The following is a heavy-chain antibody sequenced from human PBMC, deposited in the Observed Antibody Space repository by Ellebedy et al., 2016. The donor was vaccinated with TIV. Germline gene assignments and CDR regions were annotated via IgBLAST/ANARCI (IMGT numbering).Heavy chain of an antibody. D-gene: IGHD4-17*01. CDR2: IRDDGSGE. J-gene: IGHJ4*02. CDR3: ARDRDDHGFFDY. Sequence: GESLKISCAAYGFTGFTFSNYYMSWVRQAPGKVLEWVARIRDDGSGESYMGSVKGRFTISRDNAKNLLYLQLNSLRAEDTAVYYCARDRDDHGFFDYWGQGTLVTVSS. CDR1: GFTFSNYY. V-gene: IGHV3-7*01.